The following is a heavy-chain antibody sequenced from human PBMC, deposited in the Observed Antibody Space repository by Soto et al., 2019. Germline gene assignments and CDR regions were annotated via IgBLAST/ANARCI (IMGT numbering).Heavy chain of an antibody. V-gene: IGHV3-23*01. D-gene: IGHD1-7*01. CDR3: AKDKLGTTWFDP. Sequence: GGSLRLSCAASGFTVSSNYMSWVRQAPGKGLEWVSAISGSGGSTYYADSVKGRFTISRDNSKNTLYLQMNSLRAEDTAVYYCAKDKLGTTWFDPWGQGTLVTVSS. CDR1: GFTVSSNY. J-gene: IGHJ5*02. CDR2: ISGSGGST.